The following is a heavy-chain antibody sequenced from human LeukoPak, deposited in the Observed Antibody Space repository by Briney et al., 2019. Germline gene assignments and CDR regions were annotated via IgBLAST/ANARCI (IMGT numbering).Heavy chain of an antibody. V-gene: IGHV4-39*07. Sequence: SETLSLTCAVSGVFINSNTYSWGWIRQPPGGGLEWIGTISYTGNTYYNSSLKSRLTISVDTSKNQFSLKLNSVTAADTAVYYCANDRYYGSGSYDYWGQGTLVTVSS. CDR3: ANDRYYGSGSYDY. CDR2: ISYTGNT. J-gene: IGHJ4*02. CDR1: GVFINSNTYS. D-gene: IGHD3-10*01.